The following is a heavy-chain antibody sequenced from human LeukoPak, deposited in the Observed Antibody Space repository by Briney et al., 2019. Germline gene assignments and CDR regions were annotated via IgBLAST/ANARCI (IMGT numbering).Heavy chain of an antibody. J-gene: IGHJ4*02. CDR1: GFTFSSYW. Sequence: PGGSLRLSCAASGFTFSSYWMHWVRHAPGKGLVWVSRINSDGSSTSYADSVKGRFTISRDNAKNTLYLQMNSLRAEDTAVYYCAREEVSFAAKGYWGQGTLVTVSS. D-gene: IGHD2-15*01. V-gene: IGHV3-74*01. CDR3: AREEVSFAAKGY. CDR2: INSDGSST.